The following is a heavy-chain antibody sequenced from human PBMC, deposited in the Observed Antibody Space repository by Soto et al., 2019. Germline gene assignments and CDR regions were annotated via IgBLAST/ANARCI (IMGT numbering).Heavy chain of an antibody. D-gene: IGHD3-10*01. J-gene: IGHJ4*02. CDR3: ASRKSSPYFDY. V-gene: IGHV4-59*08. CDR1: GASISSYY. CDR2: IYYSGST. Sequence: SETLSLTCTVSGASISSYYWSWIRQPPGKGLEWIGYIYYSGSTYYNPSLKSRVTISVDTSKNQFSLKLSSVTAADTAVYYCASRKSSPYFDYWGQGTLVTVSS.